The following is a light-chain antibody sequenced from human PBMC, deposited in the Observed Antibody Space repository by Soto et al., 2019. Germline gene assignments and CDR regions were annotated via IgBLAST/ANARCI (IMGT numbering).Light chain of an antibody. CDR3: QRLDNYPVT. V-gene: IGKV1-9*01. Sequence: DIQLTQSPSFLSASVGDRVTITCRASQGISSYLAWYQQKPGKAPKFLIYAASTLQSGVPSRFSGSGSGTEFTLTISSLQAEDFATYYCQRLDNYPVTFGQGTRLEIK. CDR2: AAS. J-gene: IGKJ5*01. CDR1: QGISSY.